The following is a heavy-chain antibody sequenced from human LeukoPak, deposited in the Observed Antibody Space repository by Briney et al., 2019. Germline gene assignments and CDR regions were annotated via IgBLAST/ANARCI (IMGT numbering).Heavy chain of an antibody. J-gene: IGHJ6*03. Sequence: SETLSLTCTVSGGSISSGGYYWSWIRQHPGKGLVWNVYIYYSGSTYYNPSLKSRVTISVDTSKNQFSLKLSSVTAADTAVYYFARSGYSPYYYYYMVVWGKGTTVTVSS. CDR2: IYYSGST. CDR3: ARSGYSPYYYYYMVV. CDR1: GGSISSGGYY. D-gene: IGHD5-18*01. V-gene: IGHV4-31*03.